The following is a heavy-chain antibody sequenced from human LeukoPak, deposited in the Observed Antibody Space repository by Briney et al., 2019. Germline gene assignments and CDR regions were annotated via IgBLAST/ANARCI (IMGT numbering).Heavy chain of an antibody. J-gene: IGHJ4*02. CDR1: GFTFGSYA. D-gene: IGHD4-17*01. CDR2: ISGSGGST. Sequence: GGSLRLSCAASGFTFGSYAMSWVRQAPGKGLEWVSAISGSGGSTSYAASVKGRFTISRDNSKNTLYLQMNSLRAEDTAVYYCAKGLVYGDDYWGQGTLVTVSS. CDR3: AKGLVYGDDY. V-gene: IGHV3-23*01.